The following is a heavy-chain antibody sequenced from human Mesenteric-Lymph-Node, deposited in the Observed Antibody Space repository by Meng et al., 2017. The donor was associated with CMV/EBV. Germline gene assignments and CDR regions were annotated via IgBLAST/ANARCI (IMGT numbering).Heavy chain of an antibody. Sequence: ETLSLTCNVSGYSIISGYYWGWIRRPPGKGLEWVANIKQDGSEKYYVDSVKGRFTISRDNAKNSLYLQMNSLRAEDTAVYYCARNGRSGSNWQNNWFDSWGQGSLVTVSS. V-gene: IGHV3-7*01. J-gene: IGHJ5*01. CDR3: ARNGRSGSNWQNNWFDS. D-gene: IGHD6-13*01. CDR2: IKQDGSEK. CDR1: GYSIISGYY.